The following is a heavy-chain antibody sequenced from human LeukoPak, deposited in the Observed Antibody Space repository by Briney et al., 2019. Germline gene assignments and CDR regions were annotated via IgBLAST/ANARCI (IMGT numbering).Heavy chain of an antibody. CDR2: IYYSGST. D-gene: IGHD6-19*01. J-gene: IGHJ3*02. CDR1: GGSISSGDYY. V-gene: IGHV4-30-4*08. Sequence: SQTLSLTCTVSGGSISSGDYYWSWIRQPPGKGLEWIGYIYYSGSTYYNPSLKSRVTISVDTSKNQFSLKLSSVTAADTAVYYCVRVEKKQWLARRDAFDIWGQGTMVTVSS. CDR3: VRVEKKQWLARRDAFDI.